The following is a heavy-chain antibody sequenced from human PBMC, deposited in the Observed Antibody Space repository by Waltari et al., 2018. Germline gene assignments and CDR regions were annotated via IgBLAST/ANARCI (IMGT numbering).Heavy chain of an antibody. V-gene: IGHV3-74*01. Sequence: EVQLVESGGGLVQPGGSLRLSCAASGFTFSSYWMHWVRQAPGKGLVLVSRINTDGSSTSYADSVKGRFTISRDNAKNTLYLQLNSLRAEDTAVYYCARAGCSGGSCYSYYYYYMDVWGKGTTVTVSS. CDR3: ARAGCSGGSCYSYYYYYMDV. J-gene: IGHJ6*03. CDR1: GFTFSSYW. CDR2: INTDGSST. D-gene: IGHD2-15*01.